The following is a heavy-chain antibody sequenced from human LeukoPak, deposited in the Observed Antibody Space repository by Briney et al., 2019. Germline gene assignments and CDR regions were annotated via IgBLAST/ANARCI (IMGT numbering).Heavy chain of an antibody. D-gene: IGHD2-8*01. J-gene: IGHJ4*01. CDR2: ISGSGSGM. CDR1: GFGFSDSY. CDR3: STDPRLLIY. Sequence: GGSLRLSCVVSGFGFSDSYMTWIRQTPGKGLEWLAYISGSGSGMYYADSVKGRFTISRDNAKNSLYLQMNSLIPDDTALYYCSTDPRLLIYWGHGTLVTVSS. V-gene: IGHV3-11*01.